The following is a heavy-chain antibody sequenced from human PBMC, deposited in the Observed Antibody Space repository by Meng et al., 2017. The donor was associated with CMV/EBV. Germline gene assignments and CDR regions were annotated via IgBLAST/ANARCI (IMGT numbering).Heavy chain of an antibody. V-gene: IGHV4-34*01. CDR1: GGSCSGYY. J-gene: IGHJ4*02. D-gene: IGHD1-26*01. CDR3: ARGGGGEWELLHYFDY. CDR2: INHSGST. Sequence: QGQLQRWGAGLLKPSETLSPTCAVYGGSCSGYYWSWIRQPPGKGLEWIGEINHSGSTNYNPSLKSRVTISVDTSKNQFSLKLSSVTAADTAVYYCARGGGGEWELLHYFDYWGQGTLVTVSS.